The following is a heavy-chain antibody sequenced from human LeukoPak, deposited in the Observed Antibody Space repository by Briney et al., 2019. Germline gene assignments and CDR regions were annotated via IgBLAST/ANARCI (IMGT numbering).Heavy chain of an antibody. Sequence: GGSLRLSCTASRFTFSSHWMNWVRQAPEKGLEWVANINKDGTENYYMDSVRGRFTISRDNAQSSLFLQMNSLRGEDTAVYYCAREDGSGTDHQHYCGMDVWGQGTTVTVSS. J-gene: IGHJ6*02. CDR1: RFTFSSHW. CDR2: INKDGTEN. D-gene: IGHD3-10*01. CDR3: AREDGSGTDHQHYCGMDV. V-gene: IGHV3-7*01.